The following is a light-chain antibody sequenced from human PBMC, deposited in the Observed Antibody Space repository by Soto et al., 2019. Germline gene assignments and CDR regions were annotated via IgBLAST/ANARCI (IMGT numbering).Light chain of an antibody. CDR1: QSVGTN. J-gene: IGKJ5*01. V-gene: IGKV3-15*01. CDR2: DAS. CDR3: QQYNKWPLSS. Sequence: EILMTQSPATLSVSPGERATLSCRASQSVGTNLAWYQQKPGQGPRLLIYDASIRATGIPDRFSGSGSGTAFTLTISSLQSEDFALYHCQQYNKWPLSSFVQGTRLDI.